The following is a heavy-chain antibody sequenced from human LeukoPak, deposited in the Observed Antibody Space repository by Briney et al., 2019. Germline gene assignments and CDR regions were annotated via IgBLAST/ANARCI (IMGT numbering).Heavy chain of an antibody. CDR3: ANEILGVYYDSSGYYFDY. D-gene: IGHD3-22*01. CDR2: IWYDGSNK. J-gene: IGHJ4*02. Sequence: GGSLRLSCAASGFTFSSYAMSWVRQAPGKGLECVAVIWYDGSNKYYADSVKGRFTISRDNSKNTLYLQMNSLRAEDTAVYYCANEILGVYYDSSGYYFDYWGQGTLVTVSS. V-gene: IGHV3-33*06. CDR1: GFTFSSYA.